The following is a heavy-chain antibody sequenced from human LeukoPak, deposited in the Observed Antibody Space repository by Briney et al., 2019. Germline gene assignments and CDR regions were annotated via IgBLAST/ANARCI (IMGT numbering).Heavy chain of an antibody. Sequence: GGSLRLSCAASGFTFSNYWMHWVRQAPGKGLVWVSRINIEESGTNYADSVKGRFTISRDNAKNTLYLQMGSLRAEDMAVYYCARDIYDSSGYPDYWGQGTLVTVSS. CDR2: INIEESGT. CDR3: ARDIYDSSGYPDY. CDR1: GFTFSNYW. D-gene: IGHD3-22*01. V-gene: IGHV3-74*01. J-gene: IGHJ4*02.